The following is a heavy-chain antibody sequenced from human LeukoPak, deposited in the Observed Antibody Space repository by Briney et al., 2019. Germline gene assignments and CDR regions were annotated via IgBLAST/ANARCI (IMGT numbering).Heavy chain of an antibody. V-gene: IGHV3-21*01. J-gene: IGHJ4*02. CDR1: GFTFTDYW. D-gene: IGHD2-2*01. Sequence: GGSLRLSCEVSGFTFTDYWMNWVRQAPGKGLEWVSSISSSSSYIYYADSVKGRFTISRDNAKNSLYLQMNSLRAEDTAVYYCARVYCSSTSCYYFDYWGQGTLVTVSS. CDR2: ISSSSSYI. CDR3: ARVYCSSTSCYYFDY.